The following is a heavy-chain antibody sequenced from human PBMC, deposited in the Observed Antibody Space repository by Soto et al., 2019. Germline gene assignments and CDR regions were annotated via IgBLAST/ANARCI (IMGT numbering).Heavy chain of an antibody. D-gene: IGHD2-2*02. CDR1: GYTFTSYG. CDR3: ARDKYCSSTSCYIDY. J-gene: IGHJ4*02. V-gene: IGHV1-18*01. Sequence: ASVKVSCKASGYTFTSYGISWVRQAPGQGLEWMGWISAYNGNTNYAQKLQGRVTMTTDTSTSTAYMELRSLRSDDTAVYYCARDKYCSSTSCYIDYWGQGTLVTVPQ. CDR2: ISAYNGNT.